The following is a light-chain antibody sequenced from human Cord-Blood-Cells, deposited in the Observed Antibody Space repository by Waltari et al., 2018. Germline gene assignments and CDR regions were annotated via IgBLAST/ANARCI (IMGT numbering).Light chain of an antibody. CDR1: QSIISY. V-gene: IGKV1-39*01. CDR3: QQRYSTPLT. CDR2: TAS. J-gene: IGKJ4*01. Sequence: DIKLTQSPSSLSASVGDRVTITCRASQSIISYLNWYQQKPGKAPQRLIDTASSLQSGVASMVSGTGYGTYFTLTISSLQPEDYATYYCQQRYSTPLTFGGGTKVEIK.